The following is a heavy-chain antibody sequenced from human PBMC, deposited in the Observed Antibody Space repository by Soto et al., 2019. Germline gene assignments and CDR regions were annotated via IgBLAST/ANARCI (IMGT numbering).Heavy chain of an antibody. CDR1: GYTFTSYG. CDR2: ISAYNGNT. V-gene: IGHV1-18*01. J-gene: IGHJ5*02. Sequence: GASVKVSCEASGYTFTSYGISWVRQAPGQRLEWMGWISAYNGNTNYAQKLQGRVTMTTDTSTSTAYMELRSLRSDDTAVYYCARGTEYEQWLVSFGPWGQGTLVTSPQ. D-gene: IGHD6-19*01. CDR3: ARGTEYEQWLVSFGP.